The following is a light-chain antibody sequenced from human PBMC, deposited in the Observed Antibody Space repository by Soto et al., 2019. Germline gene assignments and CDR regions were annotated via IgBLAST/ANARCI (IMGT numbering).Light chain of an antibody. Sequence: QSALTQPASVSGSPGQSITISCTGTSSDVGGYNYVAWYQQLPGKAPELMIYDVSHRPSGVSDRLSGSKSGNTASLTISGLHAEDEADYYCSSYTSSSTLVVFGGGTKLTVL. CDR2: DVS. CDR3: SSYTSSSTLVV. V-gene: IGLV2-14*01. J-gene: IGLJ2*01. CDR1: SSDVGGYNY.